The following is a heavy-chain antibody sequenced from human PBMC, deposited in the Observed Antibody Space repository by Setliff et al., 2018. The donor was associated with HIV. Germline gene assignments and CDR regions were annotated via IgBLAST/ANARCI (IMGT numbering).Heavy chain of an antibody. CDR2: IDSSTTYI. CDR1: GFTFNSYS. D-gene: IGHD6-6*01. Sequence: GGSLRLSCAASGFTFNSYSMNWVRQAPGKGLEWVSSIDSSTTYIHYADSVKGRFTISRDNAKNSLFLRMNSLGAEDTAVYYCARLSIATRPSFYAMDVWGHGTTVTVSS. V-gene: IGHV3-21*01. CDR3: ARLSIATRPSFYAMDV. J-gene: IGHJ6*02.